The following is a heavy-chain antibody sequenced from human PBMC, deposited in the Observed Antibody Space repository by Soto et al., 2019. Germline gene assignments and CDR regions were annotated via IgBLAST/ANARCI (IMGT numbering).Heavy chain of an antibody. Sequence: QVHLVQSGAEVKRPGSSVRVSCRASGGTFYTYAFTWVRQAPGRGLEWMGGITPMIGTTKYAQKFHGRVTFSADESASTAYMELRNLRSEDTAVYYCARDVSVMTSVFGLWGQGTLITVSS. CDR1: GGTFYTYA. D-gene: IGHD3-10*01. CDR3: ARDVSVMTSVFGL. J-gene: IGHJ4*02. V-gene: IGHV1-69*01. CDR2: ITPMIGTT.